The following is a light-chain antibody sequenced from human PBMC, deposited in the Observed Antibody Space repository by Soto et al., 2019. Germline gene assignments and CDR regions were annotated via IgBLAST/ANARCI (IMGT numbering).Light chain of an antibody. J-gene: IGKJ2*01. V-gene: IGKV4-1*01. CDR3: QQYYTTQYT. CDR1: QSVLYSPNNKNY. CDR2: WAS. Sequence: DIVMTQSPDSLAVSLGERATINCKSSQSVLYSPNNKNYLAWYQQRPGQPPKMLIYWASTRESGVPDRFSGSGSGTDFTLTISSLQAADVADYYCQQYYTTQYTFGQGTKLEIK.